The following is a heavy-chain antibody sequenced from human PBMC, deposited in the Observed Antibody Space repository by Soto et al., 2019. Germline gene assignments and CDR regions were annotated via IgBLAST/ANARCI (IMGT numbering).Heavy chain of an antibody. J-gene: IGHJ3*02. V-gene: IGHV3-23*01. CDR2: ISGSGGST. D-gene: IGHD2-8*01. Sequence: EVQLLESGGGLVQPGGSLRLSCAASGFTFSSYAMSWVRQAPGKGLEWVSAISGSGGSTYYADSVKGRFTISRDNSKNTLYLQMNSLRAEDTAVYYCAKPVLMVYAIRRVDAFDIWGQGTMVTVSS. CDR3: AKPVLMVYAIRRVDAFDI. CDR1: GFTFSSYA.